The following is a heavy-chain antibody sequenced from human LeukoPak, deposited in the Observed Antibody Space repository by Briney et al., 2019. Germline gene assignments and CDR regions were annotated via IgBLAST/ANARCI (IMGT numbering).Heavy chain of an antibody. Sequence: GGSLRLSCAASGFTFSSYSMNWVRQAPGKGLEWVSSISSSSSYIYYADSVKGRFTISRDNAKNSLYLQMNSLRAEDTAVYYCASSSWMVRGVISNWFDPWGQGTLVTVSS. CDR3: ASSSWMVRGVISNWFDP. J-gene: IGHJ5*02. V-gene: IGHV3-21*01. CDR1: GFTFSSYS. D-gene: IGHD3-10*01. CDR2: ISSSSSYI.